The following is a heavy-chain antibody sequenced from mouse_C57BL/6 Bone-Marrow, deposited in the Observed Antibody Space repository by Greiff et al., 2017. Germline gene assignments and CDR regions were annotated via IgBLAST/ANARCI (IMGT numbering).Heavy chain of an antibody. D-gene: IGHD1-1*01. CDR1: GYTFTSYW. CDR2: IDTSDSYT. Sequence: QVHVKQPGAELVMPGASVKLSCKASGYTFTSYWMHWVKQRPGKGLEWIGEIDTSDSYTNYNQKFKGKSTLTVDKSSSTAYMQLSSLTSEDSAVYYCARWGTTVVAYYFDYWGQGTTLTVSS. J-gene: IGHJ2*01. CDR3: ARWGTTVVAYYFDY. V-gene: IGHV1-69*01.